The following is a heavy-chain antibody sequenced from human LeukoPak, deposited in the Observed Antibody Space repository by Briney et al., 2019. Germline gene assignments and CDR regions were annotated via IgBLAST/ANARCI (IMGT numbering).Heavy chain of an antibody. Sequence: GASVKVSCKASGYTFTGYYMHWVRQAPGQGLEWMGGIIPIFGTANYAQKFQGRVTITADKSTSTAYMELSSLRSEDTAVYYCARLKSDPQLIAGGVFDYWGQGTLVTVSS. CDR2: IIPIFGTA. CDR1: GYTFTGYY. D-gene: IGHD2-8*02. J-gene: IGHJ4*02. V-gene: IGHV1-69*06. CDR3: ARLKSDPQLIAGGVFDY.